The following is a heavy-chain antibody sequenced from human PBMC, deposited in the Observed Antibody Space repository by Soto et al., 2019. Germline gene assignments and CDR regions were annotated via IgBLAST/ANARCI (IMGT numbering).Heavy chain of an antibody. V-gene: IGHV4-30-2*01. CDR1: GGSINTATHS. CDR2: IYHSGST. D-gene: IGHD4-4*01. Sequence: QLQLQESGSGLVKPSQTLSLTCAVSGGSINTATHSWSWIRQPPGKGLEWIGYIYHSGSTYYNPSVKSRVTISIVKSSNHFSRGLSSGTAADTAVYSCARGGGVTTTGDDYWGQGILVTVSS. CDR3: ARGGGVTTTGDDY. J-gene: IGHJ4*02.